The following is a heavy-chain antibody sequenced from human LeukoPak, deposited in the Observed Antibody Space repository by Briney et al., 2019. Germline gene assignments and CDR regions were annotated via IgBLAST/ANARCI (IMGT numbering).Heavy chain of an antibody. D-gene: IGHD3/OR15-3a*01. CDR1: GFTFSDYY. CDR2: ISSTGSTI. CDR3: ARARPGTSYDY. Sequence: PGGSLRLSCAASGFTFSDYYMSWIRQAPGKGLEWVSYISSTGSTIFYADSVKGRFIISRDNAKNSLYLQMNSLRAEDTAVYYCARARPGTSYDYWGQGTLVTVSS. V-gene: IGHV3-11*01. J-gene: IGHJ4*02.